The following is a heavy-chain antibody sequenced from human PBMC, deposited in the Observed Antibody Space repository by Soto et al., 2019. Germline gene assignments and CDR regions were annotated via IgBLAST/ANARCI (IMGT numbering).Heavy chain of an antibody. J-gene: IGHJ4*02. CDR2: INHSGST. Sequence: QVQLQQWGAGLLKPSETLSLTCAVYGGSFSGYYWSWIRQPPGKGLEWIGEINHSGSTNYNPSLKSRVTISVDTSKNQFSLKLSSVTAADTAVYYCARGGESTMVRGALDYWGQGTLVTVSS. CDR3: ARGGESTMVRGALDY. D-gene: IGHD3-10*01. CDR1: GGSFSGYY. V-gene: IGHV4-34*01.